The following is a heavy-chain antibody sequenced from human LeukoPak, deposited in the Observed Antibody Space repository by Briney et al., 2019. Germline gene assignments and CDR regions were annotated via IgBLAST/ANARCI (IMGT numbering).Heavy chain of an antibody. CDR2: IYYSGST. CDR1: GGSFSSYY. D-gene: IGHD3-22*01. Sequence: PSETLSLTCAVYGGSFSSYYWSWIRQPPGKGLEWIGYIYYSGSTNYNPSLKSRVTISVDTSKNQFSLKLSSVTAADTAVYYCARLGYYDSSGYPDDYWGQGTLVTVSS. V-gene: IGHV4-59*01. CDR3: ARLGYYDSSGYPDDY. J-gene: IGHJ4*02.